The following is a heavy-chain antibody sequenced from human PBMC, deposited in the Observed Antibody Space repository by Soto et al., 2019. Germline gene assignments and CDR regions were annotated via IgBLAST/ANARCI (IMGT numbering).Heavy chain of an antibody. CDR1: GFTFSSYA. CDR2: ISYDGGNK. CDR3: ARPDYGSGSYPDY. V-gene: IGHV3-30-3*01. Sequence: QVQLVESGGGVVQPGRSLRLSCAASGFTFSSYAMHWVRQAPGKGLEWVAVISYDGGNKYYADSVKGRVTISRDNSKNTLFLQINSLRADDTAVYYCARPDYGSGSYPDYWGQGTLVTVSS. J-gene: IGHJ4*02. D-gene: IGHD3-10*01.